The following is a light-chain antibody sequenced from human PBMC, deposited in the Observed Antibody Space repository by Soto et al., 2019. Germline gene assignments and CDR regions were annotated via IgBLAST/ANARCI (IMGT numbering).Light chain of an antibody. CDR2: TAS. Sequence: DVQMTQSPSSVSASVGDRVTITCRASQSIASWLAWYQQKPGKAPKLLIYTASSLQSGVPSRFSGSGSGTEFTLTISSLQPENFATYYCQQANSFPLTFGGGTKVEIK. CDR3: QQANSFPLT. V-gene: IGKV1-12*01. J-gene: IGKJ4*01. CDR1: QSIASW.